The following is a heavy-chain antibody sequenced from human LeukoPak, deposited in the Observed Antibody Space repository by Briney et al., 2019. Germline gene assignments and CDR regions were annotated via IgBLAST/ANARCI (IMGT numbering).Heavy chain of an antibody. CDR1: GGPISSYY. J-gene: IGHJ5*02. CDR2: IYYSGST. CDR3: ARLRIGWFDP. Sequence: SETLSLTCTVSGGPISSYYWSWIRQPPGKGLEWIGYIYYSGSTNYNPSLKSRVTISVDTSKNQFSLRLRAGTAADTAVYYCARLRIGWFDPWGQGTLVTVSS. V-gene: IGHV4-59*01.